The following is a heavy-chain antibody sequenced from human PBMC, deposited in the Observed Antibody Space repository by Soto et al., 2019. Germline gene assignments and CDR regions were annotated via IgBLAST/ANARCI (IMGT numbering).Heavy chain of an antibody. V-gene: IGHV1-18*01. J-gene: IGHJ4*02. Sequence: QVQLVQSGAEVKKPGASVRVSCKAPGYSFTTYGVTWVRQAPGQGLEWMGWISTYNGDTRVAQQHQGRVTLTTDTSTNAAHMELRSLRSDDTAIYYCARTEGRSTRGDYWGQGTLVTVSS. D-gene: IGHD2-8*01. CDR2: ISTYNGDT. CDR3: ARTEGRSTRGDY. CDR1: GYSFTTYG.